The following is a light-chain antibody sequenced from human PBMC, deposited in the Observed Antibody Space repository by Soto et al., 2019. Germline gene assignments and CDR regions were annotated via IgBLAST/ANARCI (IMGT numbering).Light chain of an antibody. CDR3: SSYTSSSTL. CDR1: SSDVGGYNY. J-gene: IGLJ1*01. V-gene: IGLV2-14*01. Sequence: QSALTQHASVSGSPGQSITISCTGTSSDVGGYNYVSWYQQHPGKAPKLMIYEVSNRPSGVSNRFSGSKSGNTASLTISGLQAADEADYYCSSYTSSSTLFGTGTKVTVL. CDR2: EVS.